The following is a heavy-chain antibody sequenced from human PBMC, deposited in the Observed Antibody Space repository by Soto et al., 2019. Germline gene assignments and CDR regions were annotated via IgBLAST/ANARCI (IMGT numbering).Heavy chain of an antibody. CDR3: VKQAHGLDGVAFDY. D-gene: IGHD2-15*01. J-gene: IGHJ4*02. V-gene: IGHV3-64D*06. CDR2: VSTSGRST. Sequence: QLVRQVPGKGLEAISAVSTSGRSTYYADSVRDRFTISRDNSKNTLFLQMGSLRPEDTAIYYCVKQAHGLDGVAFDYWGQGTQVTVSS.